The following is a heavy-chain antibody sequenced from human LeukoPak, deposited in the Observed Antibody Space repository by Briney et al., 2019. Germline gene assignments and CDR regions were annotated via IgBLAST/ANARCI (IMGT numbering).Heavy chain of an antibody. J-gene: IGHJ4*02. CDR1: GYTFTGYY. V-gene: IGHV1-2*02. CDR2: INPNSGGT. Sequence: GASVKVSCKASGYTFTGYYMHWVRQAPGQGLEWMGWINPNSGGTNYAQKFQGRVTMTRDTSISTAYMELSRLGSADTAVYYCARDIGPGIYYFDYWGQGTLVTVSS. CDR3: ARDIGPGIYYFDY. D-gene: IGHD1-1*01.